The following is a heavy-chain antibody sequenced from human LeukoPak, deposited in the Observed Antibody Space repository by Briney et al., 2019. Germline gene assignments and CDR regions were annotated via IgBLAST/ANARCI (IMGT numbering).Heavy chain of an antibody. CDR2: IYYSGST. CDR1: GGSISSYY. Sequence: ASETLSLTCTVSGGSISSYYWSWIRQPPGKGLERIGYIYYSGSTNYNPSLKSRVTISVDTSKNQFSLKLSSVTAADTAVYYCARDLHDAFDIWGQGTMVTVSS. CDR3: ARDLHDAFDI. V-gene: IGHV4-59*01. J-gene: IGHJ3*02.